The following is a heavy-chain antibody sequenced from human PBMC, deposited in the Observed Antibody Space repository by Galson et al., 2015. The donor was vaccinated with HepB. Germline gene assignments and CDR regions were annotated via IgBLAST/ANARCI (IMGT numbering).Heavy chain of an antibody. CDR3: TRDSVGLNIVVVPAYSY. D-gene: IGHD2-2*01. Sequence: SLRLSCAASGFTFGDYAMSWFRQAPGKGLEWVGFIRSKAYGGTTEYAASVKGRFTISRDDSKSIAYLQMNSLKTEDTAVYYCTRDSVGLNIVVVPAYSYWGQGTLVTASS. J-gene: IGHJ4*02. V-gene: IGHV3-49*03. CDR1: GFTFGDYA. CDR2: IRSKAYGGTT.